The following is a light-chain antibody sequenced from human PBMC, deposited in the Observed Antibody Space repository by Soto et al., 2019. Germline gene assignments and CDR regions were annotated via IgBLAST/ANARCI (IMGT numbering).Light chain of an antibody. CDR3: VSYATSTTLYV. V-gene: IGLV2-14*01. Sequence: QSVLTQSASVSGSPGQSITISCTATSSDVGSFNYVSWYQHHPGKAPKLMIYEVTSRPSGVSNRFSGSKSGNTASLTISGLQAEDEADYYCVSYATSTTLYVFGSGTKLTVL. J-gene: IGLJ1*01. CDR1: SSDVGSFNY. CDR2: EVT.